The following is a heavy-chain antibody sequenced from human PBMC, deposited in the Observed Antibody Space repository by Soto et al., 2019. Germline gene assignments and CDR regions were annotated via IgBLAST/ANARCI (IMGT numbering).Heavy chain of an antibody. V-gene: IGHV4-34*01. CDR3: ATSHKDHSSSLWPH. J-gene: IGHJ1*01. D-gene: IGHD6-13*01. Sequence: PSETLSLTCAVYGGSFSDYYWSWIRQPPGKGLEWIGEINHRGSTNYNPSLKSRVTISVDTSKNQFSLKLSSVTAADTAVYYCATSHKDHSSSLWPHWGQGSLVTLPS. CDR1: GGSFSDYY. CDR2: INHRGST.